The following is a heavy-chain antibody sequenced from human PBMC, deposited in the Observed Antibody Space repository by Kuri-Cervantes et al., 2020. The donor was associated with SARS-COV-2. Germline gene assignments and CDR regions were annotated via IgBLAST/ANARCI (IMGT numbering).Heavy chain of an antibody. CDR3: ARGPVIVGDTRRRVLDY. V-gene: IGHV4-34*01. D-gene: IGHD1-26*01. Sequence: GSLRLSCVVSGGSFSSYYWSWIRQSPGKGLEWIGETSHRGRTSYNPSLESRLTISLDTSKNEISLTLTSATAADTAVYYCARGPVIVGDTRRRVLDYWGQGTLVTVSS. J-gene: IGHJ4*02. CDR2: TSHRGRT. CDR1: GGSFSSYY.